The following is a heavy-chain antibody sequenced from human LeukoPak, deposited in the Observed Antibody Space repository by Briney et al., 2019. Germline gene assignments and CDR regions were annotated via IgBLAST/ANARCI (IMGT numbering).Heavy chain of an antibody. Sequence: ASVKVSCKASGYTFTSYGTSWVRQAPGQGLEWMGWISAYNGNTNYAQKLQGRVTMTTDTSTSTAYMELRSLRSDDTAVYYCARDKGIAVAGTADYWGQGTLVTVSS. CDR2: ISAYNGNT. CDR1: GYTFTSYG. D-gene: IGHD6-19*01. V-gene: IGHV1-18*01. J-gene: IGHJ4*02. CDR3: ARDKGIAVAGTADY.